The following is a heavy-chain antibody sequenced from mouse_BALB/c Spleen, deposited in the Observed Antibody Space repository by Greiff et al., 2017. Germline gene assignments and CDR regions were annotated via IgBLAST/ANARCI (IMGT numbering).Heavy chain of an antibody. J-gene: IGHJ1*01. Sequence: EVQRVESGGGLVKPGGSLKLSCAASGFTFSSYAMSWVRQTPEKRLEWVASISSGGSTYYPDSVKGRFTISRDNARNILYLQMSSLRSEDTAMYYCARVYYDYDDWYFDVWGAGTTVTVSS. CDR1: GFTFSSYA. CDR3: ARVYYDYDDWYFDV. D-gene: IGHD2-4*01. V-gene: IGHV5-6-5*01. CDR2: ISSGGST.